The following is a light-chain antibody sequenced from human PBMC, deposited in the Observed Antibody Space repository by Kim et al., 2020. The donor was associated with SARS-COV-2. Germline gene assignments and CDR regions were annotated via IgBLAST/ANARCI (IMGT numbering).Light chain of an antibody. CDR2: GAS. J-gene: IGKJ4*01. V-gene: IGKV3-15*01. CDR1: QSVRSE. CDR3: QQYSKWPLT. Sequence: VSPGERVTLSCRASQSVRSELAWYQQKRGQAPRLLIYGASSRATGFPARFSASGSETEFTLTISSLQSEDFAVYYCQQYSKWPLTFGGGTKVEIK.